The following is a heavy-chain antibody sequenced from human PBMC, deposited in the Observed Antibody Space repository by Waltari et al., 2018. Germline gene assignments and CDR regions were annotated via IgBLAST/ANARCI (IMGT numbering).Heavy chain of an antibody. CDR1: GGSISSYY. V-gene: IGHV4-59*01. D-gene: IGHD5-18*01. J-gene: IGHJ6*02. CDR3: ARDRGYSYGPGYYYYGMDV. CDR2: IYYSGST. Sequence: QVQLQESGPGLVKPSETLSLTCTVSGGSISSYYWSWIRQPPGKGLEWIGYIYYSGSTNYNPALKSRVTISVDTSKNQFSRKLSSVTAADTAVYYCARDRGYSYGPGYYYYGMDVWGQGTTVTVSS.